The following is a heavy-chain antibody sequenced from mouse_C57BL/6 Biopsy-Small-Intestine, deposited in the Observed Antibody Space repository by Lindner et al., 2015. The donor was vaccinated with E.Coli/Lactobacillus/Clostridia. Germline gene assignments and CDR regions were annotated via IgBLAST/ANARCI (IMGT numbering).Heavy chain of an antibody. CDR1: GDTFDRNT. V-gene: IGHV1-74*01. D-gene: IGHD3-1*01. Sequence: SVKVSCKTSGDTFDRNTFSWVRQAPGQGLEWMGRITPLFGIANYAPRFQGRVTITADKSSSTVYMELSSLKSENTAVYFCARDIGYSYFDLWGRGTLVTVSS. J-gene: IGHJ1*01. CDR2: ITPLFGIA. CDR3: ARDIGYSYFDL.